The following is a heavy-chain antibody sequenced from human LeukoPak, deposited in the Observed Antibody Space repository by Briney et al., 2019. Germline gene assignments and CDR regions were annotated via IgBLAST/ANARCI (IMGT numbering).Heavy chain of an antibody. Sequence: ASLKVSCKASGYTFTGYYMLWVRQAPGQGLEGRGWINPDSGGTNYAQKFQGRVTMTRDTSISTAYMELSRVRSDDTAVYYCARGWPRRLLDYWGQGTLVTVSS. CDR3: ARGWPRRLLDY. D-gene: IGHD3-3*01. CDR1: GYTFTGYY. V-gene: IGHV1-2*02. J-gene: IGHJ4*02. CDR2: INPDSGGT.